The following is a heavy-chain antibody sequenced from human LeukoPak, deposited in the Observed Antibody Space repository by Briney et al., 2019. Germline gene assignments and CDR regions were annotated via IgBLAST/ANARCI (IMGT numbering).Heavy chain of an antibody. V-gene: IGHV4-59*08. D-gene: IGHD6-13*01. CDR3: ARQLGNDSSSWYFAYYYYGMDV. Sequence: SETLSLTCTVSGGSISSYYWSWIRQPPGKGLEWIGYIYYSGSTNYNPSLKSRVTISVDTSKNQLSLKLSSVTAADTAVYYCARQLGNDSSSWYFAYYYYGMDVWGQGTTVTVSS. J-gene: IGHJ6*02. CDR2: IYYSGST. CDR1: GGSISSYY.